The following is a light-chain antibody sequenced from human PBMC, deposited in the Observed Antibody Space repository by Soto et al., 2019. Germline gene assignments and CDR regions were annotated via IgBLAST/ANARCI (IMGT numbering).Light chain of an antibody. CDR1: QSISTH. CDR2: AAN. J-gene: IGKJ5*01. V-gene: IGKV1-39*01. CDR3: QQSFNTPFT. Sequence: DIQMTQSPSSLSASVGESLTITCRASQSISTHLNWYQQKPGKAPKLVIYAANALQSGVPSRFSGRRSGTEYTPAITNVQPEDFAIYYCQQSFNTPFTFGQGTRVE.